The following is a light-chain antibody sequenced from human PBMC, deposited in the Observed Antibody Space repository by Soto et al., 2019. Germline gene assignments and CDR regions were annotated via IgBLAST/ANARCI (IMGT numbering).Light chain of an antibody. V-gene: IGKV3-15*01. CDR2: GAS. Sequence: EIVMTQSPATLSVSPGERATLSCRASQSVSSNLAWYQHKPGQAPRPLIYGASTRATGIPARFSGRGSGTEFTLTISSLQSEDFAVYYCQQYNNWPWWTFGQGTKLEIK. CDR3: QQYNNWPWWT. J-gene: IGKJ2*02. CDR1: QSVSSN.